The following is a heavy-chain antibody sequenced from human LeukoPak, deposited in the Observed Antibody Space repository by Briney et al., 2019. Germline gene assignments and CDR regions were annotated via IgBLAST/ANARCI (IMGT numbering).Heavy chain of an antibody. CDR2: MYSGVST. CDR1: GSTVGRNY. Sequence: GRSLRLSCAASGSTVGRNYVSWVRQAPGKGLGCVSVMYSGVSTYYADSVKGRFTISRDNSKNTLYLQMNSLRAEDTALYYCARDRRYYDSSGYYFHWYFDLWGRGTLVTVSS. D-gene: IGHD3-22*01. CDR3: ARDRRYYDSSGYYFHWYFDL. J-gene: IGHJ2*01. V-gene: IGHV3-53*01.